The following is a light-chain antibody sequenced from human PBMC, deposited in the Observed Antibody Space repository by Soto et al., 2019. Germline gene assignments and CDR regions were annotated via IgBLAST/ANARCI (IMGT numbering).Light chain of an antibody. CDR3: QQYGNSPLT. V-gene: IGKV3-20*01. Sequence: EIVLTQSPVTLSLSPGERATLSCRASQSVRSSYFAWYQQKPGQAPRLLIFGASTRAPGIPDRFSGSGSGTDFTLTISKLEPEDFALFYCQQYGNSPLTFGGGTKV. CDR2: GAS. CDR1: QSVRSSY. J-gene: IGKJ4*01.